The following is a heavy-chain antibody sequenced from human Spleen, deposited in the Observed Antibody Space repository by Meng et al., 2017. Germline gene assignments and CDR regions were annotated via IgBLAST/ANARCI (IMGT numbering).Heavy chain of an antibody. CDR3: ARDEDISAAGKLFGDY. V-gene: IGHV1-2*06. CDR2: IDPKNGDT. D-gene: IGHD6-13*01. Sequence: VQLGQSGVEVKKPGASVKVSCKPSGYNFPDYYIHWVRQAPGQGLEWMGRIDPKNGDTHYAQKFQGRVTMTGDTSISTAYMDLSGLRSDDTAVYYCARDEDISAAGKLFGDYWGQGTLVTVSS. CDR1: GYNFPDYY. J-gene: IGHJ4*02.